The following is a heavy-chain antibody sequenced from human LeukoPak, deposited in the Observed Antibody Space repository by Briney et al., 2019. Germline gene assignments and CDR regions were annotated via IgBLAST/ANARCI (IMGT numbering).Heavy chain of an antibody. D-gene: IGHD6-13*01. CDR1: GGSISSSSYY. CDR2: IYYGGST. Sequence: SETLSLTCTVSGGSISSSSYYWGWIRQPPGKGLEWIGSIYYGGSTYYNPSLKSRVTISVDTSMNQFSLKLSSVTAADTAVYYCARQGEGSSSWYWGQGTLVTVSS. CDR3: ARQGEGSSSWY. V-gene: IGHV4-39*01. J-gene: IGHJ4*02.